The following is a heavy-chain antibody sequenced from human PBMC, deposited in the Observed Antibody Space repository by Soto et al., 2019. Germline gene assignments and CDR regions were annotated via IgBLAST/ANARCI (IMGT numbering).Heavy chain of an antibody. J-gene: IGHJ4*02. CDR1: GDSISSATHY. V-gene: IGHV4-39*01. CDR2: IYYSGDT. D-gene: IGHD2-2*01. Sequence: SETLSLTCTVSGDSISSATHYWGWIRQPPGKGLEWIGSIYYSGDTYYSPSLKSRVTISLDASMNQFSLKLTSMSVADTAMYYCARQATTSWSYWGQGTLVTVSS. CDR3: ARQATTSWSY.